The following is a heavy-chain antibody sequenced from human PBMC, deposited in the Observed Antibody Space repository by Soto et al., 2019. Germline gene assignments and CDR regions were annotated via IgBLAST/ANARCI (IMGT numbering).Heavy chain of an antibody. CDR2: ISGSGGST. J-gene: IGHJ6*02. Sequence: EVQLLESGGGLVQPGGSLRLSCAASGFTFRSYAMSWVRQAPGKGLEWVSAISGSGGSTYYADSVKGRFTISRDNSKNTLYLQMNSLRAEDTAVYYCGKGPRGVAVADDYYYYGMDVWGQGTTVTVSS. D-gene: IGHD6-19*01. V-gene: IGHV3-23*01. CDR1: GFTFRSYA. CDR3: GKGPRGVAVADDYYYYGMDV.